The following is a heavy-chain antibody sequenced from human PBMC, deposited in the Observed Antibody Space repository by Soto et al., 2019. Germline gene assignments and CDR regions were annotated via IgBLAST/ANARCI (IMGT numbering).Heavy chain of an antibody. CDR1: GGSISSSSYY. V-gene: IGHV4-39*01. CDR2: IYYSGST. Sequence: PSETLSLTCTVSGGSISSSSYYWGWIRQPPGKGLEWIGSIYYSGSTYYNPSLKSRVTISVDTSKNQFSLKLSSVTAADTAVYYCASFLEWLFRGRYFDYWGQGTLVTVSS. D-gene: IGHD3-3*01. CDR3: ASFLEWLFRGRYFDY. J-gene: IGHJ4*02.